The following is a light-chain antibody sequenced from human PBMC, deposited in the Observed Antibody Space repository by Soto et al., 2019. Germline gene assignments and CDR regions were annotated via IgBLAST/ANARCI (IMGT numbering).Light chain of an antibody. Sequence: QSALTQPASVSGSPGQSITISCTGTSRDVGGYNYVSWYQQHPGKAPQLMIYEVSNRPSGVSNRFSGSKSGNTASLTISGLQAEDEADYYCSSYTSSSTRVFGGGTKLTVL. CDR2: EVS. CDR3: SSYTSSSTRV. J-gene: IGLJ3*02. V-gene: IGLV2-14*01. CDR1: SRDVGGYNY.